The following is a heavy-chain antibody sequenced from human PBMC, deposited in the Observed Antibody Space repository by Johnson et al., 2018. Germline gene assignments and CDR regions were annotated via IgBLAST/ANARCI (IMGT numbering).Heavy chain of an antibody. CDR1: EFTLRTYW. J-gene: IGHJ1*01. V-gene: IGHV3-74*01. D-gene: IGHD6-19*01. Sequence: VQLQESGGGLVQXGGSLGLSCAASEFTLRTYWMHWVRQGPGKGLVWVSRINSDVSRTNYADSVKGRFTISRDNATNTLYLQRNSLRVEDTAVYYCAKGEQWLDAGVQHWGQGTLVTVSS. CDR2: INSDVSRT. CDR3: AKGEQWLDAGVQH.